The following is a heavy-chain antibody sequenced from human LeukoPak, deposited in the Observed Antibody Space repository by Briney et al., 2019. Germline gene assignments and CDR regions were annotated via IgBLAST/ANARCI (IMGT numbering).Heavy chain of an antibody. CDR1: GGSFSGYY. Sequence: KPSETLSLTCAVYGGSFSGYYWSWIRQPPGKGLEWIGEINHSGSTNYNPSLKSRVTISVDTSKNQFSLKLSSVTAADTAVYYCARGRYCSSTSCYRFAFDIWGQGTMVTVSS. D-gene: IGHD2-2*02. V-gene: IGHV4-34*01. CDR3: ARGRYCSSTSCYRFAFDI. CDR2: INHSGST. J-gene: IGHJ3*02.